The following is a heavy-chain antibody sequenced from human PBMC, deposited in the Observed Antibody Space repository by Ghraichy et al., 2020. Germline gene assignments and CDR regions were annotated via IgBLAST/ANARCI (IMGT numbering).Heavy chain of an antibody. CDR3: ARGEWSGDMGLWFDP. V-gene: IGHV4-59*01. CDR1: GGSISSYY. CDR2: IYYSGST. J-gene: IGHJ5*02. Sequence: SETLSLTCTVSGGSISSYYWSWIRQPPGKGLEWIGYIYYSGSTNYNPSLKSRVTISVDTSKNQFSLKLSSVTAADTAVYYCARGEWSGDMGLWFDPWGQGTLVTVSS. D-gene: IGHD3-3*01.